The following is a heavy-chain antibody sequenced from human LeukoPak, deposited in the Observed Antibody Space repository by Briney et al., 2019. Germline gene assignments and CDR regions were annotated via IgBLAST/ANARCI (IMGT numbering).Heavy chain of an antibody. Sequence: GGSLRLSCAASGFTFDDYAMHWVRQAPGKGLEWVSGISWNSGSIGYADSVKGRFTISRDNAKNSLYLQTNSLRAEDTALYYCAKDKGLMSSGWSLFDYWGQGTLVTVSS. CDR3: AKDKGLMSSGWSLFDY. CDR2: ISWNSGSI. J-gene: IGHJ4*02. CDR1: GFTFDDYA. V-gene: IGHV3-9*01. D-gene: IGHD6-19*01.